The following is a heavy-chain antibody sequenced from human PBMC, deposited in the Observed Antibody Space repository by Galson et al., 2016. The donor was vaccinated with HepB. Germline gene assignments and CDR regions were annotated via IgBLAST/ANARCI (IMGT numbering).Heavy chain of an antibody. Sequence: SLRLSCAVSGFTVSGSYMSWVRQAPGKGLEWVPVIYSDGTTKYADSVKGRFIISRDNSKNTLFLQMNSLRAEDTAVYYCTKTGSGWYFDYWGQGTLVTVSS. V-gene: IGHV3-66*01. D-gene: IGHD6-19*01. CDR3: TKTGSGWYFDY. J-gene: IGHJ4*02. CDR1: GFTVSGSY. CDR2: IYSDGTT.